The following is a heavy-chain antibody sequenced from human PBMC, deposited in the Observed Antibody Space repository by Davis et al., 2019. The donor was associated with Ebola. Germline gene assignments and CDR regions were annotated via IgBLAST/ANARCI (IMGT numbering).Heavy chain of an antibody. D-gene: IGHD6-6*01. CDR1: GYTFTSYG. V-gene: IGHV1-18*01. J-gene: IGHJ5*02. CDR2: ISAYNGNT. CDR3: ARDSRSSPWFDP. Sequence: ASVKVSCKASGYTFTSYGITWVRQAPGQGLERMGWISAYNGNTNYAQKLQGRVTMTTDTSTSTAYMELRSLTSDDTAVYYCARDSRSSPWFDPWGQGTLVTVSS.